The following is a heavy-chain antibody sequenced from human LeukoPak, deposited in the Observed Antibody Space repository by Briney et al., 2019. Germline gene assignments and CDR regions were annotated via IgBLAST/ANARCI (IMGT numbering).Heavy chain of an antibody. CDR1: GFTFSNYE. J-gene: IGHJ3*02. D-gene: IGHD3-22*01. V-gene: IGHV3-48*03. CDR3: ARTNYYDSSGYSPDAFDI. Sequence: PGGSLRLSCAASGFTFSNYEMHWVRQAPGKGLEWVSYISSSGSDIYYADSVKGRFTISRDNAKNSLYLQMNSLRAEDTAVYYCARTNYYDSSGYSPDAFDIWGQGTMVTVSS. CDR2: ISSSGSDI.